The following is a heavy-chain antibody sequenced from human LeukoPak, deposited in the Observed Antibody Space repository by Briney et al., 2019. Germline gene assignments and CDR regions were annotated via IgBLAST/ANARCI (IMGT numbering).Heavy chain of an antibody. J-gene: IGHJ3*02. Sequence: PGGPLRLSCAASGFTFSSYAMSWVRQAPGKGLEWVSAISGSGGSTYYADSVKGRFTSSRDNSKNSIYLQMNSLRAEDTAMYYCAKGGPWMITFGGAPAAFDIWGQGTMVTVSS. CDR2: ISGSGGST. CDR1: GFTFSSYA. D-gene: IGHD3-16*01. V-gene: IGHV3-23*01. CDR3: AKGGPWMITFGGAPAAFDI.